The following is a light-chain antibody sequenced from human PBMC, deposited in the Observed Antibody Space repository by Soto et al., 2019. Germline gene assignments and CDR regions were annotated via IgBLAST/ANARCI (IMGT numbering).Light chain of an antibody. V-gene: IGKV3D-20*02. CDR3: QQRSNWPPIT. CDR2: GAS. J-gene: IGKJ5*01. Sequence: EIVLTQSPGTLSLSPGERATLSCRASQSVSSSYLAWYQQKPGQPPRLLIYGASSRATGIPDRFSGSGSGTEFTLTISSLQSEDFAVYHCQQRSNWPPITFGQGTRLEIK. CDR1: QSVSSSY.